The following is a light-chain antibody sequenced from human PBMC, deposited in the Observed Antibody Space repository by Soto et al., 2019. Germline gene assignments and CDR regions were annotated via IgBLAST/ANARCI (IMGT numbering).Light chain of an antibody. Sequence: DIQMTQSPSSLSASVGDRVTITCRASQGISNYLAWYQQKPGKVPKLLIYAASTFQSGVPSRFSGSGSGTDFTLTISSLQPEDVATYYCLNYNSAPWTCGQGTKVEIK. CDR3: LNYNSAPWT. V-gene: IGKV1-27*01. CDR1: QGISNY. CDR2: AAS. J-gene: IGKJ1*01.